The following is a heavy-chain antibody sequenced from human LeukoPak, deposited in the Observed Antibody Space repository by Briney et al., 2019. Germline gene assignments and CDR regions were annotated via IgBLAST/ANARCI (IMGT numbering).Heavy chain of an antibody. CDR2: IIPISGTA. V-gene: IGHV1-69*05. D-gene: IGHD3-3*01. Sequence: ASVKVSCKASGGTFSSYAISWVRQAPGQGLEWMGGIIPISGTANYAQKFQGRVTITTDESTSTAYMELSSLRSEDTAVYYCATHTFSGVVTYAFQLWGRGTLVTVSS. CDR3: ATHTFSGVVTYAFQL. J-gene: IGHJ3*01. CDR1: GGTFSSYA.